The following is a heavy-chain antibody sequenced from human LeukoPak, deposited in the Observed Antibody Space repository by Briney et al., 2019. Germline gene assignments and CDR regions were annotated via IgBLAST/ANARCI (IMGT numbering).Heavy chain of an antibody. V-gene: IGHV1-46*01. J-gene: IGHJ4*02. CDR2: INPSGGGT. Sequence: AASVKVSCKASGYTFTSYYMHWVRQAPGQGLEWMGIINPSGGGTSYAQKFQGRVTMTRDTSTSTVYMELNSLRSEDTAVYYCARPFTADSSGYYAPFDYWGQGTLVTVSS. CDR1: GYTFTSYY. D-gene: IGHD3-22*01. CDR3: ARPFTADSSGYYAPFDY.